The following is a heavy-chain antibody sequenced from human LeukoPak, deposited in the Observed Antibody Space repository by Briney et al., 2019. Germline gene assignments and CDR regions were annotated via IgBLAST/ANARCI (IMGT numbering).Heavy chain of an antibody. D-gene: IGHD3/OR15-3a*01. Sequence: TSETLSLTCTVSGGSISSGGYYWSWIRQHPGKGLEWIGYIYYSGSTYYNPSLKSRVTISVDTSKNQFSLKLSSVTAADTAVYYCARGTGTKGADAFDIWGQGTMVTVSS. V-gene: IGHV4-31*03. J-gene: IGHJ3*02. CDR1: GGSISSGGYY. CDR3: ARGTGTKGADAFDI. CDR2: IYYSGST.